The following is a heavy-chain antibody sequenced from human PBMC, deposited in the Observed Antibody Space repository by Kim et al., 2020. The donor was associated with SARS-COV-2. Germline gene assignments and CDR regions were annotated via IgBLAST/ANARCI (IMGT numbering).Heavy chain of an antibody. D-gene: IGHD6-13*01. Sequence: YNPSLKSRVTISVDTSKNQFSLKLSSVTAADTAVYYCARDGSSWRVYFDYWGQGTLVTVSS. J-gene: IGHJ4*02. V-gene: IGHV4-31*02. CDR3: ARDGSSWRVYFDY.